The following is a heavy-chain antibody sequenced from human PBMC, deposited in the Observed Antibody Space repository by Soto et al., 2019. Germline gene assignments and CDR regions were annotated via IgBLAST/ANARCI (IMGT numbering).Heavy chain of an antibody. CDR2: IYYSGST. V-gene: IGHV4-30-4*01. D-gene: IGHD5-12*01. CDR3: AREGRSGYDSYFDY. CDR1: GGSISSGDYY. Sequence: SETLSLTCTVSGGSISSGDYYWSWIRQPPEKGLEWIGYIYYSGSTYYNPSLKSRVTISVDTSKNQFSLKLSSVTAADTAVYYCAREGRSGYDSYFDYWGQGTLVTVSS. J-gene: IGHJ4*02.